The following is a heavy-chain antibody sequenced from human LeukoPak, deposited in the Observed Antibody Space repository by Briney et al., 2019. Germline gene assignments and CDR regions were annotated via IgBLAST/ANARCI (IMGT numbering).Heavy chain of an antibody. Sequence: SETLSLTCTVSGGSISSYYWSWIRQPPGKGLEWIGYIYYSGSTNYNPSLKSRVTISVDTSKDQFSLKLSSVTAADTAVYYCARGQHYDILTGYSNWFDPWGQGTLVTVSS. CDR3: ARGQHYDILTGYSNWFDP. J-gene: IGHJ5*02. D-gene: IGHD3-9*01. CDR2: IYYSGST. CDR1: GGSISSYY. V-gene: IGHV4-59*01.